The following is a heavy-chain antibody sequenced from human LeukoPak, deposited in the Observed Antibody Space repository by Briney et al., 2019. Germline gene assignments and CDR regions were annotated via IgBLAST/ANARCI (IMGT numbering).Heavy chain of an antibody. V-gene: IGHV1-2*02. CDR2: IIPNSGGT. D-gene: IGHD3-9*01. CDR3: ATYYDILTGQTYYFDY. J-gene: IGHJ4*02. Sequence: ASVKVSCKASGYTFTGYYMHWVRQAPGQGLEWMGWIIPNSGGTNYAQKFQGRVTMTRDTSISTAYMELSRLRSDDTAVYYCATYYDILTGQTYYFDYWGQGTLVTVSS. CDR1: GYTFTGYY.